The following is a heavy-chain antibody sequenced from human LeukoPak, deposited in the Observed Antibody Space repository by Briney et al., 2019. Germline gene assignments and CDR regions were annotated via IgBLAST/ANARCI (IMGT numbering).Heavy chain of an antibody. CDR1: GYTFTGYY. V-gene: IGHV1-2*02. Sequence: GASVKVSCKASGYTFTGYYMHWVRQAPGQGLEWMGWINPNSGGTNYAQKFQGRVTITRDTSTSTVYMELSSLRSDDTAVYYCARGPRITLIRGGQWYFYMDVWGKGTTVTVSS. D-gene: IGHD3-10*01. J-gene: IGHJ6*03. CDR2: INPNSGGT. CDR3: ARGPRITLIRGGQWYFYMDV.